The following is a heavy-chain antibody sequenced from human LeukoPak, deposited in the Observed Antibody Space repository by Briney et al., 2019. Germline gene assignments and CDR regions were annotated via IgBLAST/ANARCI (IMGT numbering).Heavy chain of an antibody. Sequence: GGSLRLSCAASGFTFSSYAMHWVRQAPGKGLEYVSAISSNGGSTYYANSVKGRFTISRDNSKNTLYLQMGSLRAEDMAVYYCARPRNGGYTSYFDYWGQGTLVTVSS. CDR2: ISSNGGST. CDR3: ARPRNGGYTSYFDY. V-gene: IGHV3-64*01. D-gene: IGHD5-12*01. CDR1: GFTFSSYA. J-gene: IGHJ4*02.